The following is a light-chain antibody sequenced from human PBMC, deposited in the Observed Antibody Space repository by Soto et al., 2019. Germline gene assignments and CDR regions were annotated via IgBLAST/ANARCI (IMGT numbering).Light chain of an antibody. CDR1: QSVSSN. Sequence: EIVMTPSPATLSVSPGERATLSCRASQSVSSNLAWYQQKPGQAPRLLIYGASTRATDIPARFSGSGSGTEFTLTISSLQSEDFAVYFCQQYSDWPKTFGQGTKVDIK. CDR3: QQYSDWPKT. J-gene: IGKJ1*01. V-gene: IGKV3-15*01. CDR2: GAS.